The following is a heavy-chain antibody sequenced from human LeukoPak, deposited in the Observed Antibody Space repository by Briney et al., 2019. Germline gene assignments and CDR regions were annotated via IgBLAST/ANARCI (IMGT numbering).Heavy chain of an antibody. Sequence: PSETLSLTCTVSGGSISSYYWSWIRQPPGKGLEWIGYIYYSGSTNYNPSLKSRVTISVDTSKNQFSLKLSSVTAADTAVYYCARPGSGWYWDYWGQGTLVTVSS. CDR3: ARPGSGWYWDY. J-gene: IGHJ4*02. CDR2: IYYSGST. V-gene: IGHV4-59*01. CDR1: GGSISSYY. D-gene: IGHD6-19*01.